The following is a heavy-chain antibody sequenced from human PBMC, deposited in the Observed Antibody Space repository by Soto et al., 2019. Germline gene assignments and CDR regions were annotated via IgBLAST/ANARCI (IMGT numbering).Heavy chain of an antibody. CDR1: GYSFTRYW. D-gene: IGHD3-3*01. CDR3: ARSGPRRITIFGVVSAFDP. J-gene: IGHJ5*02. CDR2: IYPGDSDT. Sequence: GESLKISGTGSGYSFTRYWIGWVRQMPGKGLEWMGIIYPGDSDTRYSPSFQGQVTISADKSISTAYLQWSSLKASDTAMYYCARSGPRRITIFGVVSAFDPWGQGTLVTVSS. V-gene: IGHV5-51*01.